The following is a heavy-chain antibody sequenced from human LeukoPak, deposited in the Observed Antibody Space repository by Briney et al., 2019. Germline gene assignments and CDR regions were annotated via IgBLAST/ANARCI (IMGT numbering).Heavy chain of an antibody. V-gene: IGHV3-21*01. CDR3: ARTTTVVSGGFGY. J-gene: IGHJ4*02. D-gene: IGHD4-23*01. Sequence: GGSLRLSCAASGFTFSSYSMNWVRQAPGKGLEWVSSISSSSSYIYYADSVKGRFTISRDNAKNSLYLQMNSLRAEDTAVYYCARTTTVVSGGFGYWGQGTLVTVSP. CDR1: GFTFSSYS. CDR2: ISSSSSYI.